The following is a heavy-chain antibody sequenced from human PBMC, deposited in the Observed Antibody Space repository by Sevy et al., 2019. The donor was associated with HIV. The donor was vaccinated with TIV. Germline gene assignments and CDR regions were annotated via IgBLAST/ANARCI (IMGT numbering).Heavy chain of an antibody. CDR3: ARESREGFWSGYYTMGYYYYYGMDV. CDR1: GYTFTSYG. J-gene: IGHJ6*02. V-gene: IGHV1-18*01. D-gene: IGHD3-3*01. Sequence: ASVKVSCKASGYTFTSYGISWVRQAPGQGLEWMGSISAYNGNTNYAQKLQGRVTMTTDTSTSTAYMELRSLRSDDTAVYYCARESREGFWSGYYTMGYYYYYGMDVWGQGTTVTVSS. CDR2: ISAYNGNT.